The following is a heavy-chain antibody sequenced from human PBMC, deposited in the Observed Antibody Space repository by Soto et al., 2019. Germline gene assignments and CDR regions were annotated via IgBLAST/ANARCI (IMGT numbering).Heavy chain of an antibody. CDR1: GFTCSSYA. D-gene: IGHD3-22*01. V-gene: IGHV3-23*01. Sequence: PWGSLLLSCVASGFTCSSYALNWVRQAPGRGLEWVSAISGSGGTTYYADSVKGRFTISRDNSKNTLFLQMNSLRDEDAAIYYCAKSPKVISTSLDYWGQGSLVTVSS. CDR3: AKSPKVISTSLDY. CDR2: ISGSGGTT. J-gene: IGHJ4*02.